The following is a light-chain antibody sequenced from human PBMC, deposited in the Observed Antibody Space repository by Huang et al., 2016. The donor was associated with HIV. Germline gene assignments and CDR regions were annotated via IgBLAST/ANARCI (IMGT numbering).Light chain of an antibody. CDR3: LQYYSVPQT. CDR2: WAT. Sequence: DIVMTQSPDSLAVSPGERATINCKSSQTVLYSLNKKNYLAWVQQKPGLPPKLLIYWATTRESGVPDRFSGSGSGTDFTLTINNLQAEDVAVYFCLQYYSVPQTFGHGTKVEIK. J-gene: IGKJ1*01. V-gene: IGKV4-1*01. CDR1: QTVLYSLNKKNY.